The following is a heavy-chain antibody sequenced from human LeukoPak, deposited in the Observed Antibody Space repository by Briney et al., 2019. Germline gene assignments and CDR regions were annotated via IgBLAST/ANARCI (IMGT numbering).Heavy chain of an antibody. CDR3: ARDYCSSTSCLFDY. V-gene: IGHV1-2*06. CDR1: GGTFSSYA. CDR2: INPNSGDT. D-gene: IGHD2-2*01. Sequence: ASVKVSCKASGGTFSSYAISWVRQAPGQRLEWMGRINPNSGDTNYAQNFQGRVTMTRDTSISTAYMELSRLRSDDTAVYYCARDYCSSTSCLFDYWGQGTLVTVSS. J-gene: IGHJ4*02.